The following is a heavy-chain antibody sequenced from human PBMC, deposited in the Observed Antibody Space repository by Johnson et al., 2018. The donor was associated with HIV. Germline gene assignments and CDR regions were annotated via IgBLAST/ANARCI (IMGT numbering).Heavy chain of an antibody. Sequence: QVQLVESGGGVVQPGRSLRLSCAASGFTFSSYAMHWVRQAPGKGLEWVAVISYDGSNKYYADSVKGRFTISRDNSKNTLYLQMNSLRAEDTAVYYCAKPKRIVVEEADAFDIWGQGTMVTVSS. J-gene: IGHJ3*02. D-gene: IGHD3-22*01. CDR3: AKPKRIVVEEADAFDI. CDR1: GFTFSSYA. CDR2: ISYDGSNK. V-gene: IGHV3-30*04.